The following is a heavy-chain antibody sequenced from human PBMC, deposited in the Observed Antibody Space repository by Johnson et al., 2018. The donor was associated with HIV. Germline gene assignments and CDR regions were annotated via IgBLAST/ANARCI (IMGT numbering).Heavy chain of an antibody. J-gene: IGHJ3*02. D-gene: IGHD3-22*01. Sequence: VQLVESGGGLVQPGRSLRLSCAASGFTFDDYAMHWVRQAPGKGLEWVSGISWNSGSTYYADSVQGRFTISRDNSKNMLYLQMNSLRAEDTAMYYCARDLYYYDSSDYYSNAFDIWGPGTMVTVSS. CDR2: ISWNSGST. CDR1: GFTFDDYA. V-gene: IGHV3-9*01. CDR3: ARDLYYYDSSDYYSNAFDI.